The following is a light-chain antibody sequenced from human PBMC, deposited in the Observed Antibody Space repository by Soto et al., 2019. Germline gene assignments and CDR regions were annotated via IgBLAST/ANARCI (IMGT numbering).Light chain of an antibody. CDR1: QVINEY. Sequence: DIQLTQSPAFLSASVGDRIAVTCRASQVINEYLVWFQQKPGKSSRLLIYAASILEIGVTSRSGGRGYGTEYPLTINTPMREGSATYYCHRLDSYPLTLGGGNKVEIK. J-gene: IGKJ4*01. V-gene: IGKV1-9*01. CDR3: HRLDSYPLT. CDR2: AAS.